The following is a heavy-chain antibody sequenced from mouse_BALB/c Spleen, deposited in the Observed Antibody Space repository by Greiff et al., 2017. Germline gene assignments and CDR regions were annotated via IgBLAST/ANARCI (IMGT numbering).Heavy chain of an antibody. Sequence: VQLKESGPELVKPGASVKISCKASGYSFTGYFMNWVKQSHGKSLEWIGRINPYNGDTFYNQKFKGKATVTVDKSSSTAHMELLSLTSEDSAVYYCVRGYYGSSYYAMDCWGQGNSVTVSS. CDR3: VRGYYGSSYYAMDC. CDR2: INPYNGDT. V-gene: IGHV1-37*01. CDR1: GYSFTGYF. J-gene: IGHJ4*01. D-gene: IGHD1-1*01.